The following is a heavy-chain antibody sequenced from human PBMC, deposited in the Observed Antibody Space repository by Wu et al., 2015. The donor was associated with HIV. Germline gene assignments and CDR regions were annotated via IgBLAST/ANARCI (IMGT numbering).Heavy chain of an antibody. J-gene: IGHJ4*02. CDR3: ARDGGGYCSGGTCQPNYLDC. V-gene: IGHV1-69*12. CDR2: LTPMFGAP. CDR1: GGTFTSYT. Sequence: QLVQSGAEVKKPGSSVKVSCKSSGGTFTSYTINWLRQAPGQGLQWMGGLTPMFGAPNYAQKFQGRVSITADEYTSTVSLELNTLASDDTAVYYCARDGGGYCSGGTCQPNYLDCWGQGTLVTVSS. D-gene: IGHD2-15*01.